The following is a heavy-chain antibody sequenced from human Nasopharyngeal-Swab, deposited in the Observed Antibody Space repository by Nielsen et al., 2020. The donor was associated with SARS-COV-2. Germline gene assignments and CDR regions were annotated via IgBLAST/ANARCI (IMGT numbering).Heavy chain of an antibody. CDR2: IWYDGSNK. CDR3: AREDTAMVVDY. V-gene: IGHV3-33*01. D-gene: IGHD5-18*01. J-gene: IGHJ4*02. Sequence: GESLKISCAASGFTFSSYGMHWVRQAPGKGLEWVAVIWYDGSNKYYADSVKGRSTISRDNSKNTLYLQMNSLRAEDTAVYYCAREDTAMVVDYWGQGTLVTVSS. CDR1: GFTFSSYG.